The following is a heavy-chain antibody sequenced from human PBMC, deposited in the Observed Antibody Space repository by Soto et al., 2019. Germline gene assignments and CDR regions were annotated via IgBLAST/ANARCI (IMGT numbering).Heavy chain of an antibody. CDR3: AKTSIVVVTYDAFDI. D-gene: IGHD2-21*02. Sequence: GGSLRLSCAASGFTFSSYAMSWVRQAPGKGLEWVSAISGSGGSTYYADSVKGRFTISRDNSKNTLYLQMNSLIAEDAAVYDCAKTSIVVVTYDAFDIWGQGTMVTVSS. V-gene: IGHV3-23*01. J-gene: IGHJ3*02. CDR2: ISGSGGST. CDR1: GFTFSSYA.